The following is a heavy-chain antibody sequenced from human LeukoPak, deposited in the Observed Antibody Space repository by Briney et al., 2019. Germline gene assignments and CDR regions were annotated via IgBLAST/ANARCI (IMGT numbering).Heavy chain of an antibody. CDR2: IYYSGST. Sequence: PSETLSLTCTVSGGSISSGDYYWSWIRQPPGKGLEWIGYIYYSGSTYYNPSLKSRVTISVDTSKNQFSLKLSSVTAADTAVYYCARVPSIYGSGSLSAFDIWGQGTMVTVSS. CDR3: ARVPSIYGSGSLSAFDI. D-gene: IGHD3-10*01. V-gene: IGHV4-31*03. J-gene: IGHJ3*02. CDR1: GGSISSGDYY.